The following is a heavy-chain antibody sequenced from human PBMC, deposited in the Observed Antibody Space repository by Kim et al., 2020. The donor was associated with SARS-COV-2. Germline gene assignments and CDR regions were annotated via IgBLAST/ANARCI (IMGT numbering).Heavy chain of an antibody. CDR3: ASSIAAAGPLPYLYYGMDV. CDR1: GGSISSGGYY. Sequence: SETLSLTCTVSGGSISSGGYYWSWIRQHPGKGLEWIGYIYYSGSTYYNPSLKSRVTISVDTSKNQFSLKLSSVTAADTAVYYCASSIAAAGPLPYLYYGMDVWGQGATVTVSS. D-gene: IGHD6-13*01. CDR2: IYYSGST. V-gene: IGHV4-31*03. J-gene: IGHJ6*02.